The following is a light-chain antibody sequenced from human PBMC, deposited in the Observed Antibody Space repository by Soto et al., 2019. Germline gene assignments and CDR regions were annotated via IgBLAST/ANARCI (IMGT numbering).Light chain of an antibody. CDR1: QSVLYSSNNKNY. CDR3: QQYESTPPT. V-gene: IGKV4-1*01. Sequence: DIVMTQSPDALAVSLGERATINCKSSQSVLYSSNNKNYLAWYQQRPGQPPKLLIYWASTRESGVPDRFSGSGSGTDFTLTITRLQAEDVAVYSCQQYESTPPTFGQGTKLEIK. CDR2: WAS. J-gene: IGKJ2*01.